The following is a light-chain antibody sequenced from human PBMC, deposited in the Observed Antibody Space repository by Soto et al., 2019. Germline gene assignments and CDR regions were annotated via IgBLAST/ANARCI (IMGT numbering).Light chain of an antibody. CDR2: KDS. CDR1: ALPKQY. Sequence: SYELTQPPSVSVSPGQTARITCSGDALPKQYAYWYQQKPGQAPVVVIYKDSERPSGIPERFSGSSSGTTVTLTISGVQAEDEADYYCQSADISGTNHWVFGGGTKLTVL. V-gene: IGLV3-25*03. CDR3: QSADISGTNHWV. J-gene: IGLJ3*02.